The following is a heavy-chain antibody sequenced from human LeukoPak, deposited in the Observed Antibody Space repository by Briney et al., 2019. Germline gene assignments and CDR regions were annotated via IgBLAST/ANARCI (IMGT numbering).Heavy chain of an antibody. V-gene: IGHV4-61*02. J-gene: IGHJ4*02. CDR2: IYTSGST. Sequence: SETLSLTCTVSGGSISSGSYYWSWIRQPAGKGLEWIGRIYTSGSTNYNPSLKSRVTISVDTSKNQFSLKLSSVTAADTAVYYCARDIAAAGTPDWGQGTLVTVSS. D-gene: IGHD6-13*01. CDR1: GGSISSGSYY. CDR3: ARDIAAAGTPD.